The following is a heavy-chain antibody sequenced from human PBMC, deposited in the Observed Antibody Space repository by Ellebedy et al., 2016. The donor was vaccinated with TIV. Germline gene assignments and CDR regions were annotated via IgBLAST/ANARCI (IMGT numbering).Heavy chain of an antibody. CDR3: ARGQGWIDY. J-gene: IGHJ4*02. Sequence: GESLKISCAASGFTFSDYYMSWFRQAPGKGLEWVANIHEDGSEKYYVDSVKGRFIISRDNTKKSLSLQMNSLRAEDTAVYYCARGQGWIDYWGQGTLVTVSS. CDR1: GFTFSDYY. CDR2: IHEDGSEK. V-gene: IGHV3-7*04. D-gene: IGHD6-19*01.